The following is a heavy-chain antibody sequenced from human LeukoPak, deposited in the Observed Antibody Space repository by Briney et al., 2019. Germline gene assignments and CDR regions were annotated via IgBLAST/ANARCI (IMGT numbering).Heavy chain of an antibody. CDR1: GYTLSQYA. CDR2: INSGNSNT. D-gene: IGHD6-19*01. V-gene: IGHV1-3*04. J-gene: IGHJ6*02. CDR3: AREQWLGSFYYYYYGLDV. Sequence: GASVKVSCKASGYTLSQYAMHWVRQAPGQTPEWMGWINSGNSNTKYDQKFQGRVTITRDTSANTAYMELSSLRSEDTAVYYCAREQWLGSFYYYYYGLDVWGQGTTVTVSS.